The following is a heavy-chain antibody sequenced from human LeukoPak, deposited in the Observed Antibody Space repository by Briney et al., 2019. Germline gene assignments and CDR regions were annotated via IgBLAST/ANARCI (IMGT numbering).Heavy chain of an antibody. J-gene: IGHJ5*02. CDR2: IKADGSET. V-gene: IGHV3-7*01. CDR3: ARGKGWLDV. Sequence: QSGGSLRLSCAASGFSFSVYWMSWVRQAPGKGLEWLANIKADGSETYYVDSVKGRFTISRDNARNSLFLQMNILVADDTAVYYCARGKGWLDVWGQGTPVTVSP. CDR1: GFSFSVYW.